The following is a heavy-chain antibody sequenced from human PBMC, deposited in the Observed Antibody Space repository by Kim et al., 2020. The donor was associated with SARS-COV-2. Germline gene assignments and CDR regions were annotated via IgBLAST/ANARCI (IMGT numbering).Heavy chain of an antibody. Sequence: SETLSLTCTVSGGSISSSSYYWGWIRQPPGKGLEWIGSIYYSGSTYYNPSLKSRVTISVDTSNNQFSLKLSSVTAADTAVYYCARQRDYYDSSGYYGGLEAFDIWGQGTMVTVSS. CDR3: ARQRDYYDSSGYYGGLEAFDI. J-gene: IGHJ3*02. CDR2: IYYSGST. CDR1: GGSISSSSYY. D-gene: IGHD3-22*01. V-gene: IGHV4-39*01.